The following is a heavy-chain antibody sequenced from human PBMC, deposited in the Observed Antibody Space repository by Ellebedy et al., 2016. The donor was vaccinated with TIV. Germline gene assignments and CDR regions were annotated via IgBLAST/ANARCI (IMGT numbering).Heavy chain of an antibody. D-gene: IGHD5-24*01. CDR1: GGSISSYY. CDR2: VYYSGST. CDR3: ARLQYQVQVDGFDY. J-gene: IGHJ4*02. Sequence: MPSETLSLTCSVSGGSISSYYWTWIRQPPGKGLEWIGYVYYSGSTNYNPSLKSRVTISVDTSKNQFSLKLTSVTAADTAIYYCARLQYQVQVDGFDYWGQGTLVTVSS. V-gene: IGHV4-59*08.